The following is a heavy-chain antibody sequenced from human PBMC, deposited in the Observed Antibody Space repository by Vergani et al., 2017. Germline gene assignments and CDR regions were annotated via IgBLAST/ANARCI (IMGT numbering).Heavy chain of an antibody. CDR1: GYTFTAYY. D-gene: IGHD2-2*01. V-gene: IGHV1-2*02. Sequence: QVQLVQSGAEVGKPGASVKISCKASGYTFTAYYIHWVRQAPGQGLEWMGWINPKSGVTEYAQNFQGRFTMTRDTSFSTAYMELTRLRSDDTAVYYCARETGNIVVIPLGYWGQGTLVTVSS. CDR3: ARETGNIVVIPLGY. CDR2: INPKSGVT. J-gene: IGHJ4*02.